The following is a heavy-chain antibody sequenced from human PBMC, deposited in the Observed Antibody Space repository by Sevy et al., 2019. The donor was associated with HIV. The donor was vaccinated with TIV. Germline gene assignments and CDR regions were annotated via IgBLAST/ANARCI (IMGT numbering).Heavy chain of an antibody. CDR1: GFTFSNYW. Sequence: GGSLRLSCAASGFTFSNYWMHWVRQAPGKGLVWVSRIKSDGSSRDSADSGKGRFFISRDNAKNLVYLQMDSLRAEGTAGYYCAREGDTVLVPTAVDAFDFWGQGTMVTVSS. J-gene: IGHJ3*01. D-gene: IGHD2-2*01. CDR3: AREGDTVLVPTAVDAFDF. CDR2: IKSDGSSR. V-gene: IGHV3-74*01.